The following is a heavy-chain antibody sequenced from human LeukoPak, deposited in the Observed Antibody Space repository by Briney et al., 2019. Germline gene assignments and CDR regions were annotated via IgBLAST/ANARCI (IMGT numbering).Heavy chain of an antibody. CDR2: IYTSGST. D-gene: IGHD3-22*01. V-gene: IGHV4-4*07. J-gene: IGHJ4*02. CDR1: GGSISSYY. CDR3: ARTLYYYDSSGYKGGYFDY. Sequence: SETLSLTCTVSGGSISSYYWSWIRQPAGKGLEGIGRIYTSGSTNYNPSLKSRVTISVDTSKNQFSLKLSSVTAADTAVYYCARTLYYYDSSGYKGGYFDYWGQGTLVTVSS.